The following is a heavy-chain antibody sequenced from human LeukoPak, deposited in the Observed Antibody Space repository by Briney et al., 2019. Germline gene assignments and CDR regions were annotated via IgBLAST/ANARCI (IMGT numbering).Heavy chain of an antibody. CDR2: IYYSGST. J-gene: IGHJ5*02. CDR3: ARGGNCSGGSCYSDRGWFDP. Sequence: SETLSLPCTVSGGSISSYYWNWIRPPPGKGLEWIGYIYYSGSTNYNPSLKSRVTISVDMSKNQFSLKLSSVTAADTAVYYCARGGNCSGGSCYSDRGWFDPWGQGTLVTVSS. V-gene: IGHV4-59*01. CDR1: GGSISSYY. D-gene: IGHD2-15*01.